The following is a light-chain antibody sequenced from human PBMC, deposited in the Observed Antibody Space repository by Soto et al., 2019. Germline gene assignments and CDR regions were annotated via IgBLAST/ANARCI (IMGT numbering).Light chain of an antibody. CDR1: QSVSNNY. V-gene: IGKV3-20*01. Sequence: EIVLTQSPGTLSLSPGEGATLSCRASQSVSNNYLAWYQQKPGQAPRLLIYGASNRATGIPDRFSGSGSGTDFTLTISRLEPEDFAVYYCQRYGYSPMNTFGQGTKLEIK. CDR3: QRYGYSPMNT. CDR2: GAS. J-gene: IGKJ2*01.